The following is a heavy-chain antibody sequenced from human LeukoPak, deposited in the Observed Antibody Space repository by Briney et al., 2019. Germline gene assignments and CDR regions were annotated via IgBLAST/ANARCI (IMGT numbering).Heavy chain of an antibody. CDR2: IYHSGST. Sequence: PSQTLSLTCAVSGGSISSGGYSWSWIRQPPGKGLEWIGYIYHSGSTYYNPSLKSRVTISVDRSKNQFSLKLSSVTAADTAVYYCASVREGGDYNGLFDYWGQGTLVTVSS. CDR3: ASVREGGDYNGLFDY. D-gene: IGHD5-12*01. V-gene: IGHV4-30-2*01. J-gene: IGHJ4*02. CDR1: GGSISSGGYS.